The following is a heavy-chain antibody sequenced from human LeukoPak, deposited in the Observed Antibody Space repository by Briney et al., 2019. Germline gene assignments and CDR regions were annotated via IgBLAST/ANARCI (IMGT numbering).Heavy chain of an antibody. Sequence: PGGSLRLSCAASGFTFTSYWMHWVRQAPGKGLVWVSRIKSDESTRDYADFVKGRFTISRDNARNTVNLQMNSLIAEDTAVYYCAKELTMIVGRNYFDYWGQGTLVTVSS. CDR3: AKELTMIVGRNYFDY. D-gene: IGHD3-22*01. CDR1: GFTFTSYW. V-gene: IGHV3-74*01. J-gene: IGHJ4*02. CDR2: IKSDESTR.